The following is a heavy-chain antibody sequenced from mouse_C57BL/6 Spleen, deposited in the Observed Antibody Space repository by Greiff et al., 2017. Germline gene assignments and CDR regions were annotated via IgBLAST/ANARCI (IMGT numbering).Heavy chain of an antibody. J-gene: IGHJ2*01. Sequence: DVMLVESGGGLVKPGGSLKLSCAASGFTFSSYAMSWVRQTPEKRLEWVATISDGGSYTYYPDNVKGRFTISRDNAKNNLYLQRSHLKSEDTAMYYCARGTGFDNWGQGTTLTVSS. CDR2: ISDGGSYT. CDR1: GFTFSSYA. V-gene: IGHV5-4*03. D-gene: IGHD3-3*01. CDR3: ARGTGFDN.